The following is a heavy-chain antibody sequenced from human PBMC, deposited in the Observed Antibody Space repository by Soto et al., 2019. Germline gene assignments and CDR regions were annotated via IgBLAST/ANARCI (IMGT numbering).Heavy chain of an antibody. Sequence: ASVKVSCKASGYTFTSYGISWVRQAPGQGLEWMGIISAYNGSTSYAQKFQGRVTMTRDTSTSTVYMELSSLRSEDTAVYYCAMHGRVGSYSSFDYWGQGTLVTVSS. CDR2: ISAYNGST. J-gene: IGHJ4*02. CDR1: GYTFTSYG. CDR3: AMHGRVGSYSSFDY. V-gene: IGHV1-18*01. D-gene: IGHD1-26*01.